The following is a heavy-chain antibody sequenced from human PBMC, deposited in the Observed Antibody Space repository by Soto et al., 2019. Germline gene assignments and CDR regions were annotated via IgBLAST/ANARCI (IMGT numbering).Heavy chain of an antibody. D-gene: IGHD1-1*01. J-gene: IGHJ4*02. CDR3: VRVRRGQLDY. Sequence: QVHLVQSGPEVKKPGASIKVSCKASGYLFTAYGFAGVRQPPGQGLEWMGWINVFNGDPRYAPNLQGRVTMTKDTSTNTASMELRSLRSDDTAVYFCVRVRRGQLDYWGQGSLVTVSS. CDR1: GYLFTAYG. V-gene: IGHV1-18*01. CDR2: INVFNGDP.